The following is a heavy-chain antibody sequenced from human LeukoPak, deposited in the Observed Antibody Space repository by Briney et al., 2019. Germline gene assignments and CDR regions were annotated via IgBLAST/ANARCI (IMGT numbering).Heavy chain of an antibody. Sequence: PGGSLRLSCAASGFTFSSYAMSWVRQAPGKGLEWVSAISGSGGSTYYAGSVKGRFTISRDNSKNTLYLQMNSLRAEDTAVYYCAKDLGEVVVIICDAFDIWGQGTMVTVSS. CDR2: ISGSGGST. J-gene: IGHJ3*02. CDR3: AKDLGEVVVIICDAFDI. CDR1: GFTFSSYA. D-gene: IGHD3-22*01. V-gene: IGHV3-23*01.